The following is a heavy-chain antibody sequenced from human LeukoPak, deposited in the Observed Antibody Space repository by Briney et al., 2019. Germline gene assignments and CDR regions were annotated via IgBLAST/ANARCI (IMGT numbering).Heavy chain of an antibody. CDR2: IIPIFGTA. CDR1: GGTFSSYA. Sequence: GASVKVSCKASGGTFSSYAISWVRQAPGQGLEWIGRIIPIFGTANYAQKFQGRVTITTDESTSTAYMELSSLRSEDTAVYYCARGGRSVGGSSSSKSYYYYYYMDVWGKGTTVTVSS. D-gene: IGHD6-6*01. CDR3: ARGGRSVGGSSSSKSYYYYYYMDV. V-gene: IGHV1-69*05. J-gene: IGHJ6*03.